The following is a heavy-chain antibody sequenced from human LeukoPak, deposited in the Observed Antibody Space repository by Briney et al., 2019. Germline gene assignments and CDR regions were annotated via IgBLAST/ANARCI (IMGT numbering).Heavy chain of an antibody. V-gene: IGHV4-31*03. CDR3: ARDAPYYYDSSGYYYGWYFDL. Sequence: SETLSLTCTVSGGSISSSSYYWGWIRQPPGKGLEWIGYIYYSGSTYYNPSLKSRVTISVDTSKNQFSLKLSSVTAADTAVYYCARDAPYYYDSSGYYYGWYFDLWGRGTLVTVSS. J-gene: IGHJ2*01. CDR1: GGSISSSSYY. CDR2: IYYSGST. D-gene: IGHD3-22*01.